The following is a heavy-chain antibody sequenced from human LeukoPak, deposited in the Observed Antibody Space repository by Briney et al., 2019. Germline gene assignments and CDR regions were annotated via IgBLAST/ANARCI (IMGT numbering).Heavy chain of an antibody. CDR2: ISSSGSTI. D-gene: IGHD5-18*01. V-gene: IGHV3-48*03. CDR1: GFTFSSCE. Sequence: TGGSLRLSCAASGFTFSSCEMNWVRQAPGKGLEWVSYISSSGSTIYYADSVKDRFTISRDNAKNSLYLQMNSLRAEDTAVYYCAVVDTAMVRATLYYMDVWGKGTTVTVSS. CDR3: AVVDTAMVRATLYYMDV. J-gene: IGHJ6*03.